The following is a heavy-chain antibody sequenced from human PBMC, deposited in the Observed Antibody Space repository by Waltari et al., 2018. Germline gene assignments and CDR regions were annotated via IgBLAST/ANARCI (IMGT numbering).Heavy chain of an antibody. V-gene: IGHV4-34*01. Sequence: QVQLQQWGAGLLKPSETLSLTCAVYGGSFSGYYWSWIRQPPGTGLEWIGEINQSGNTKYNPSLKSRVTISVDTSKNQFSRKLSSVTAADTAVYYCARDGDYYDSSGYEGWFDPWGQGTLVTVSS. CDR2: INQSGNT. CDR3: ARDGDYYDSSGYEGWFDP. D-gene: IGHD3-22*01. CDR1: GGSFSGYY. J-gene: IGHJ5*02.